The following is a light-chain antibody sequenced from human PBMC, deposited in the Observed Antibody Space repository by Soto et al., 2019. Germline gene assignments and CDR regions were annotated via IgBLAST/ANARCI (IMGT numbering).Light chain of an antibody. CDR2: AAS. CDR1: QSISSY. Sequence: AIRMTQSPSSLSASTGDRVTITCRASQSISSYLAWYQQKPGRAPKLLIYAASTLQSGVPSRFSGSGSGTDFTLTISGLQSEDVATYYCQHYYSYPQTFGQGTKVEIK. V-gene: IGKV1-8*01. J-gene: IGKJ1*01. CDR3: QHYYSYPQT.